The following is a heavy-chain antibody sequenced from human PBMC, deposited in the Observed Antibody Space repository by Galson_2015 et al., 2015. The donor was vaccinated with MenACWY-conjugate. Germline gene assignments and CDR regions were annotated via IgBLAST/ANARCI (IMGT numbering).Heavy chain of an antibody. CDR3: TTDEGARVVVTAIDY. J-gene: IGHJ4*02. CDR2: IKSKTDGGTT. V-gene: IGHV3-15*01. D-gene: IGHD2-21*02. Sequence: SLRLSCAASGFTFSNALMSWVRQAPGKGLEWVGRIKSKTDGGTTDYAAPVKGRFTISRDDSKNTLYLQMNSLKTEDTAVYYCTTDEGARVVVTAIDYWGQGTLVTVSS. CDR1: GFTFSNAL.